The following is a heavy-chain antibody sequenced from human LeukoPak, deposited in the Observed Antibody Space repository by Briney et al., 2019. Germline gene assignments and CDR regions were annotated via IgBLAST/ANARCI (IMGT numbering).Heavy chain of an antibody. CDR1: GYTFTSYG. J-gene: IGHJ2*01. V-gene: IGHV1-18*01. CDR3: ARDRLIGCSSTSCYLDWYFDL. Sequence: GASVKVSCKASGYTFTSYGISWVRQAPGQGLEWMGWISAYNGNTNYAQKLQGRVTMTTDTSTSTAYMELRSLRSDDTAVYYCARDRLIGCSSTSCYLDWYFDLWGRGTLVTVSS. D-gene: IGHD2-2*01. CDR2: ISAYNGNT.